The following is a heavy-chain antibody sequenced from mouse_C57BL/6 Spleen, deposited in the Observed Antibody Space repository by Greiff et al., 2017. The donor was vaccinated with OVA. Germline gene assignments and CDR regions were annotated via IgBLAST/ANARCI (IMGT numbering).Heavy chain of an antibody. Sequence: VQLQQSGAELVRPGTSVKVSCKASGYAFTNYLIEWVKQRPGQGLEWIGVINPGSGGTNYNEKFKGKATLTADKSSSTAYMQLSSLTSEDSAVYFCARNYDYDGFAYWGQGTLVTVSA. CDR2: INPGSGGT. V-gene: IGHV1-54*01. J-gene: IGHJ3*01. CDR1: GYAFTNYL. CDR3: ARNYDYDGFAY. D-gene: IGHD2-4*01.